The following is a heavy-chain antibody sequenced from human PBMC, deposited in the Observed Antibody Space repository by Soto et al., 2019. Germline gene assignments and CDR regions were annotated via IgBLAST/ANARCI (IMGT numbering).Heavy chain of an antibody. CDR3: ARVHVFVVAGSTLDY. CDR2: IYPESPT. Sequence: SETLSLTCPISSYSISSGSYWAWIRQPPGTGPGWIASIYPESPTFYNPSLQSRITISVNTSKNQFSLELTCLTAADTVVYYCARVHVFVVAGSTLDYWGHGTLVTVSS. J-gene: IGHJ4*01. CDR1: SYSISSGSY. D-gene: IGHD6-19*01. V-gene: IGHV4-38-2*01.